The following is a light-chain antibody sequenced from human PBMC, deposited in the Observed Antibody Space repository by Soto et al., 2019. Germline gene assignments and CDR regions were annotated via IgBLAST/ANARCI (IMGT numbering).Light chain of an antibody. CDR1: QSIVSY. CDR3: QQSYTIPRT. CDR2: AAS. Sequence: DIQMTQSPSSLSASVGDTVTITCRASQSIVSYLNWYQQKPGKAPKLLIYAASSLQSGVPSRFSGSGSATDFTLTISSLQPEDFATYYCQQSYTIPRTFAQGTKVEIK. J-gene: IGKJ1*01. V-gene: IGKV1-39*01.